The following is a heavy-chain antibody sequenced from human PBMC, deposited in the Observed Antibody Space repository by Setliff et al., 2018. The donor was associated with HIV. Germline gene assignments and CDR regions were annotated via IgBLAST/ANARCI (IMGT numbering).Heavy chain of an antibody. V-gene: IGHV4-31*11. CDR1: GASISSGSW. CDR3: ARVPRITTLRNAFDI. CDR2: IYYIGNT. Sequence: PSETLSLTCAVSGASISSGSWWTWVRQPPGKGLDWIGNIYYIGNTDYNPSLKSRVTISIDTSKNQFSLKLGSVTAADTAIYYCARVPRITTLRNAFDIWGQGTMVTVSS. D-gene: IGHD3-3*01. J-gene: IGHJ3*02.